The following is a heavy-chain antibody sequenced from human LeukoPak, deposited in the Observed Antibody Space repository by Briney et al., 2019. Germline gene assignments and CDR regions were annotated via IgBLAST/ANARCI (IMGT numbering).Heavy chain of an antibody. CDR3: AREGYYYDSSGYYNS. J-gene: IGHJ4*02. CDR2: IYTGGST. CDR1: GFTVSSNY. D-gene: IGHD3-22*01. Sequence: GGSLRLSCAASGFTVSSNYMSWVRQAPGKGLEWVSVIYTGGSTYYADSVKGRFTISRDNSKNTLYLQMNSLRAEDTAVYYCAREGYYYDSSGYYNSWGQGTLVTVSS. V-gene: IGHV3-53*01.